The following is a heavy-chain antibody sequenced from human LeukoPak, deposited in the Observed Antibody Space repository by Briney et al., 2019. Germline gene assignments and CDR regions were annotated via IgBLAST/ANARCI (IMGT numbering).Heavy chain of an antibody. V-gene: IGHV3-23*01. CDR2: ISSSGGST. CDR1: GFTFSSYG. J-gene: IGHJ4*02. Sequence: LSGRSLRLSCAASGFTFSSYGMHWVRQAPGKGPEWVSAISSSGGSTYYADSVKGRFTISRDKSKNTLYLQMNSLRVEDTALYYCVRVIGGNYGGDYWGQGTLVTVSS. D-gene: IGHD4-23*01. CDR3: VRVIGGNYGGDY.